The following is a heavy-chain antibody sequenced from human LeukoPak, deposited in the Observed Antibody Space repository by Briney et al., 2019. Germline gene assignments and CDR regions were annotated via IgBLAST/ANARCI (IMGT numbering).Heavy chain of an antibody. CDR1: GFTFSSYA. CDR3: AKYGPQDSGSSHFDY. J-gene: IGHJ4*02. D-gene: IGHD1-26*01. Sequence: GGSLRLSCAASGFTFSSYAMSWVRQAPGKGLEWVSAIRDSGSSTHCAASVKGRFTTSRDNSKNTLFLQMNSLRAEDTAIYYCAKYGPQDSGSSHFDYWGQGALVTVSS. CDR2: IRDSGSST. V-gene: IGHV3-23*01.